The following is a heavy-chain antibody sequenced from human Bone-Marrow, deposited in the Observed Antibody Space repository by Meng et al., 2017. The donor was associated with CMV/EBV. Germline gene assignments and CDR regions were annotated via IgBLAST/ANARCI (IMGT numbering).Heavy chain of an antibody. V-gene: IGHV1-18*01. Sequence: ASVKVSCKASGYTFTSYGISWVRQAPGQGLEWMGWISAYNGNTNYAQKLQGRVTMTTDTSTSTAYMELRSLRSDDTAVYYCARDAIVVVPAAITDYYYYYGMDVWGQGTTVTVSS. J-gene: IGHJ6*02. CDR1: GYTFTSYG. CDR2: ISAYNGNT. D-gene: IGHD2-2*01. CDR3: ARDAIVVVPAAITDYYYYYGMDV.